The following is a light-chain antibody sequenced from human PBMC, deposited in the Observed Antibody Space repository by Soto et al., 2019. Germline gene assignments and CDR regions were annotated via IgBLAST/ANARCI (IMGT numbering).Light chain of an antibody. CDR2: GAS. J-gene: IGKJ1*01. Sequence: EILLTQSPATLSLSPGKRVTLTCRASQSISSTYLAWYQQKPGQAPRLLIYGASISAAGIPDRFSGSGSGTDFTLTISRLEPEDFAVYYCQQYDSPPRTFGQGTKVEVQ. CDR1: QSISSTY. CDR3: QQYDSPPRT. V-gene: IGKV3-20*01.